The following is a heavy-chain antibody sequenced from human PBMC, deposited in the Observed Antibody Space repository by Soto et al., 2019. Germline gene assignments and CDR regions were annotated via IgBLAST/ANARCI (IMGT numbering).Heavy chain of an antibody. Sequence: EVQLVESGGGLVKPGGSLRLSCAASGFTFSSYSMNWVRQAPGKGLEWVSSISSSSSYIYYADSVKGRFTISRDNAKNSLYLQMNSLRAEDTAVYYCARDVVPAARWWFDPWGQGTLVTVSS. CDR2: ISSSSSYI. J-gene: IGHJ5*02. CDR1: GFTFSSYS. D-gene: IGHD2-2*01. CDR3: ARDVVPAARWWFDP. V-gene: IGHV3-21*01.